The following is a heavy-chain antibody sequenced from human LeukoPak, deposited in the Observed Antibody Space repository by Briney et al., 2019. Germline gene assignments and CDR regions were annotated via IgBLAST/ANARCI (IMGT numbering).Heavy chain of an antibody. CDR1: GYTFTGYY. Sequence: ASVKVSCKASGYTFTGYYMHWGRQAPGQGIEWMGGFNAKSGGTNYAQKVQGRVTMTRDTSISTAYMELSRLRSDDTAVYYCARDLTGSSSWYELDYYYYMDVWGKGTTVTVSS. V-gene: IGHV1-2*02. CDR2: FNAKSGGT. J-gene: IGHJ6*03. D-gene: IGHD6-13*01. CDR3: ARDLTGSSSWYELDYYYYMDV.